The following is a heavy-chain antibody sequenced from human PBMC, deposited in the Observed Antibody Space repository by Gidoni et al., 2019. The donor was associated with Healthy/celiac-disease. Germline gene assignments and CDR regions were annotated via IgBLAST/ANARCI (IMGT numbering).Heavy chain of an antibody. Sequence: EVQLVESGGGLVKPGGALRLSCAASGFTFSSYSMNWVRQAPGKGLELVSSISGSSSYIYYAGSVQGRFTISRDNAKNSLYLQMNSLRAEDTAVYYCARDRERTIFVVEPVWVVWGQGTLVTVSS. J-gene: IGHJ4*02. D-gene: IGHD3-3*01. CDR2: ISGSSSYI. V-gene: IGHV3-21*01. CDR1: GFTFSSYS. CDR3: ARDRERTIFVVEPVWVV.